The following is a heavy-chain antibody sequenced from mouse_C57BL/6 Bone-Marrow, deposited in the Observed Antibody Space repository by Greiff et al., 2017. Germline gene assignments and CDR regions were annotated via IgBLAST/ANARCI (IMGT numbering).Heavy chain of an antibody. V-gene: IGHV14-4*01. Sequence: EVQLQQSGAELVRPGASVKLSCTASGFNIKDDYMHWVKQRPEKGLEWIGWIDPENGDTEYASKFQGKATITADTSSNKAYLQLSSLTSEDTAVYFCTVYLFAYWGQGTLVTVSA. D-gene: IGHD5-5*01. J-gene: IGHJ3*01. CDR2: IDPENGDT. CDR3: TVYLFAY. CDR1: GFNIKDDY.